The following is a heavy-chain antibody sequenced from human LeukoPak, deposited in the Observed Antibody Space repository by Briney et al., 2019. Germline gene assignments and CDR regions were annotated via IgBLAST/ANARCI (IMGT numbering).Heavy chain of an antibody. D-gene: IGHD6-19*01. J-gene: IGHJ4*02. CDR2: ISGSGGST. CDR1: GFTFDDYG. V-gene: IGHV3-20*04. CDR3: AVDSSGWYDY. Sequence: PGGSLRLSCAASGFTFDDYGMSWVRQAPGKGLEWVSAISGSGGSTYYADSVKGRFTISRDNAKNSLYLQMNSLRAEDTAVYYCAVDSSGWYDYWGQGTLVTVSS.